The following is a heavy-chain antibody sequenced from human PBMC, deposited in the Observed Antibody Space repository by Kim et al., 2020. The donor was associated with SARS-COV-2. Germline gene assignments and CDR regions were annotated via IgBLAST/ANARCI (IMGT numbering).Heavy chain of an antibody. CDR3: TTDQEENYGSGSWGY. Sequence: GGSLRLSCAASGFTFSNAWMSWVRQAPGKGLEWVGRIKSKTDGGTTDYAAPVKGRFTISRDDSKNTLYLQMNSLKTEDTAVYYCTTDQEENYGSGSWGYWGQGTLVTVSS. CDR2: IKSKTDGGTT. CDR1: GFTFSNAW. J-gene: IGHJ4*02. V-gene: IGHV3-15*01. D-gene: IGHD3-10*01.